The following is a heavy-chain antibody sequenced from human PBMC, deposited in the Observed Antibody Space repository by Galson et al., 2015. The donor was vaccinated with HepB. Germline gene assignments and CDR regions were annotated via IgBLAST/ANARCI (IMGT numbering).Heavy chain of an antibody. D-gene: IGHD3-22*01. CDR2: ISYDGSNQ. CDR3: AKGGLYDSRGYGWGAFDM. CDR1: GFTFSTYA. V-gene: IGHV3-30*18. J-gene: IGHJ3*02. Sequence: SLRLSCAASGFTFSTYAMHWVRQAPGKGPEWVAVISYDGSNQLYADSVKGRVTISRDDSKNTLYVHLNSLRTEDTAVYYCAKGGLYDSRGYGWGAFDMWGQGTVVSVSS.